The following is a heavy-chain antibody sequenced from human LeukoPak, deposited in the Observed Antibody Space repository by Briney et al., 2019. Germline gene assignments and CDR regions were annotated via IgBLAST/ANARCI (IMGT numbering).Heavy chain of an antibody. CDR3: ARGTWYFDY. Sequence: SETLSLTCAVYGGSFSGYYWSWIRQPPGKGLEWIGEINHSGSTNYNPSLKSRVTISVDTSKNQFSLKLSSVTAADTAVYYCARGTWYFDYWGQGTLATVSS. CDR2: INHSGST. V-gene: IGHV4-34*01. J-gene: IGHJ4*02. CDR1: GGSFSGYY.